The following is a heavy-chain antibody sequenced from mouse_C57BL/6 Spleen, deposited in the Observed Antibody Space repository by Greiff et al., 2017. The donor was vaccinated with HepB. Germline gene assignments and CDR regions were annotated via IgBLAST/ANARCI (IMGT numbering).Heavy chain of an antibody. V-gene: IGHV2-9-1*01. CDR3: ARDDLDY. CDR2: IWTGGGT. Sequence: VKVVESGPGLVAPSQSLSITCTVSGFSLTSYAISWVRQPPGKGLEGLGVIWTGGGTNYNSALKSRLSISKDNSKSQVFLKMNSLQTDDTARYYCARDDLDYWGQGTTLTVSS. J-gene: IGHJ2*01. CDR1: GFSLTSYA.